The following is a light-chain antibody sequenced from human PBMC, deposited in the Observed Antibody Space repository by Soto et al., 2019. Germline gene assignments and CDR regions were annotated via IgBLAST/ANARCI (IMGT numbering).Light chain of an antibody. CDR1: QSINNY. CDR3: QQYGTWT. V-gene: IGKV1-39*01. Sequence: DIQMTQSPSSLSASVGDRVTITCRASQSINNYLSWYQQKPGKAPNLLIFGASTLQSGVPSRFSGSGSGTDFTLTISRLEPEDFAVYYCQQYGTWTFGQGTKVDI. CDR2: GAS. J-gene: IGKJ1*01.